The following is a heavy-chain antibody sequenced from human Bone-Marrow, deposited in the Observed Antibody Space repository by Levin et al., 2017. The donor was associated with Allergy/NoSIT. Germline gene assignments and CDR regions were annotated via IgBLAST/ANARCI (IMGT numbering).Heavy chain of an antibody. J-gene: IGHJ5*02. CDR1: GGTFSSDV. Sequence: SVKVSCKASGGTFSSDVISWVRQAPGQGLEWMGGIINVYGTVKYAQKFQGRVRITADKAATTVYMELNRLTSEDTAVYYCARQAPLGYNFGWGWFDTWGQGTQIAVSS. D-gene: IGHD5-18*01. CDR2: IINVYGTV. CDR3: ARQAPLGYNFGWGWFDT. V-gene: IGHV1-69*06.